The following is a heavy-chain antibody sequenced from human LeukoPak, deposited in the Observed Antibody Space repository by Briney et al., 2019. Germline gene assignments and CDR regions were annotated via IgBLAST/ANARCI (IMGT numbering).Heavy chain of an antibody. CDR3: AKLMATIRAFDI. CDR1: GFTFSNYG. J-gene: IGHJ3*02. V-gene: IGHV3-30*18. Sequence: GGSLRLSCAASGFTFSNYGMHWVRQAPGKGLEWVAVISYDGNNKYYADSVKGRFTISRDNSKNTLYLQMNSLRAEDTAVYYCAKLMATIRAFDIWGQGTMVTVSS. D-gene: IGHD5-24*01. CDR2: ISYDGNNK.